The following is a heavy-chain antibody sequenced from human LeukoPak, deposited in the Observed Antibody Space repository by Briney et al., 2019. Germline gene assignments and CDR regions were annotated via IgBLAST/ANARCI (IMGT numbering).Heavy chain of an antibody. CDR2: ISGSGGST. D-gene: IGHD6-6*01. V-gene: IGHV3-23*01. Sequence: GGSLRLSCAASGFTFSSYAMSWVRQAPGKGLEWVSAISGSGGSTYYADSVKGRFTISRDNAKNSLYLQMNSLRAEDTALYHCARALSSSGRDAFDIWGQGTMVTVSS. CDR3: ARALSSSGRDAFDI. J-gene: IGHJ3*02. CDR1: GFTFSSYA.